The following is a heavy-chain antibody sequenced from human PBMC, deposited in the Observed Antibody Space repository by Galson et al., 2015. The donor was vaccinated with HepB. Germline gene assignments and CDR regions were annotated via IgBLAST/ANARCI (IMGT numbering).Heavy chain of an antibody. CDR2: INHSGST. J-gene: IGHJ5*02. Sequence: LSLTCAVYGGSFSGYYWSWIRQPPGKGLEWIGEINHSGSTNYNPSLKSRVTISVDTSKNQFSLKLSSVTAADTAVYYCARHGRQQLVPFWFDPWGQGTLVTVSS. D-gene: IGHD6-13*01. V-gene: IGHV4-34*01. CDR3: ARHGRQQLVPFWFDP. CDR1: GGSFSGYY.